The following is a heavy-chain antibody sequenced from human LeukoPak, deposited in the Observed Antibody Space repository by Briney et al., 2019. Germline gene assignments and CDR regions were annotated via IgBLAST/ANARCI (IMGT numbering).Heavy chain of an antibody. D-gene: IGHD3-9*01. CDR2: ISAYNGNT. CDR1: GYTFTSYG. J-gene: IGHJ5*02. V-gene: IGHV1-18*01. CDR3: ARDWVEDDILTGYYNYWFDP. Sequence: ASVKVSCKASGYTFTSYGISWVRQAPGQGLEWMGWISAYNGNTNYAQKLQGRVTMTTDTSTSTAYMELRSLRSDDTAVYYCARDWVEDDILTGYYNYWFDPWGQGTLVTVSS.